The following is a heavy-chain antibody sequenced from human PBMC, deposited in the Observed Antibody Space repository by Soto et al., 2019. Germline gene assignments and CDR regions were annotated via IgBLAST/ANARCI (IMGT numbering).Heavy chain of an antibody. D-gene: IGHD1-26*01. CDR1: GFTFSIYA. J-gene: IGHJ4*02. Sequence: GGSLRLSCAASGFTFSIYAMAWVRQAPGKGLEWVSVISDNGGYTSYAGSVRGRFTISRDNSKNTLYLQMNSLRAEDTAVYYCVRSSGSHPHHGYWGEGILVTVSS. V-gene: IGHV3-23*01. CDR2: ISDNGGYT. CDR3: VRSSGSHPHHGY.